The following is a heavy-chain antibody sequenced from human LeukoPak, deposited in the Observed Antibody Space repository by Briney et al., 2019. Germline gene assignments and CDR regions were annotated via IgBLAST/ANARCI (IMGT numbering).Heavy chain of an antibody. CDR2: INGGGDAT. CDR1: GFSFYKKT. CDR3: ARCTASCYANAFDV. V-gene: IGHV3-23*01. J-gene: IGHJ3*01. D-gene: IGHD2-2*01. Sequence: PGGAPGLFFAASGFSFYKKTMRLVPQAPGEGLEGGSAINGGGDATEYADSVKGRFTISRDNSKKTLYLQMNSLRPEDTAVYYCARCTASCYANAFDVWGQGTLLTVSS.